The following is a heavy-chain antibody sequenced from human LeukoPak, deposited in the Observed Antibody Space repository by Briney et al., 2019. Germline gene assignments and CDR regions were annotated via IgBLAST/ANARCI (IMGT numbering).Heavy chain of an antibody. J-gene: IGHJ4*02. CDR1: GFTFSSYA. D-gene: IGHD3-10*01. CDR2: ISYDGSNK. V-gene: IGHV3-30*14. CDR3: ARGHRYYGSGSYSFDY. Sequence: PGRSLRLSCAASGFTFSSYAMNWVRQAPGKGLEWVAFISYDGSNKYYADSVKGRFTISRDNSKNTLYLQMNSLRAEDTAVYYCARGHRYYGSGSYSFDYWGQGTLVTVSS.